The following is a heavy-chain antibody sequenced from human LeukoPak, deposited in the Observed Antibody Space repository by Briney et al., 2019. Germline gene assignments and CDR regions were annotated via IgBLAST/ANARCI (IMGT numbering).Heavy chain of an antibody. J-gene: IGHJ5*02. CDR2: IYYSGST. V-gene: IGHV4-59*01. CDR3: ARGDYVWGSNRLGWFDP. CDR1: GGSISSYK. D-gene: IGHD3-16*02. Sequence: SETLSLTCTVSGGSISSYKWSWIRQPPGKGLEWIGYIYYSGSTNYNPSLKSRVTISVDTSKNQFSLKLSSVTATDTAVYYCARGDYVWGSNRLGWFDPWGQGTQVTVSS.